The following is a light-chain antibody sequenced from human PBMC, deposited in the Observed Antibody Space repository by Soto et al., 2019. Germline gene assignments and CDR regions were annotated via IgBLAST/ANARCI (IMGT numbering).Light chain of an antibody. CDR2: AAS. CDR1: QSISSY. V-gene: IGKV1-39*01. Sequence: IQMTQSPSTLSASVGDRVTITCRASQSISSYLNWYQQKPGKAPKLLIYAASSLQSGVPSRFSGSGSGTDFTLTISSLQSEDFAVYYCQQYNHSPPLTFGGGTKVDIK. CDR3: QQYNHSPPLT. J-gene: IGKJ4*02.